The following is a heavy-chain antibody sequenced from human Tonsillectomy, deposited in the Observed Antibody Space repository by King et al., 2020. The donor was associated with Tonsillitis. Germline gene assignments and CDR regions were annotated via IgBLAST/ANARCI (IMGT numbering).Heavy chain of an antibody. D-gene: IGHD3-22*01. CDR3: AKGSRDDSSGYHSRDYYYGMDV. Sequence: VQLVESGGGVVQPGGSLRISCAASGFIFTVYGMHWVRQAPGKGLEWLAFIRYDGSTKYYVDSVKGRFTISRDNSKNTLYMQMNGLRGEDTAVYYCAKGSRDDSSGYHSRDYYYGMDVWGQGTTVTVSS. CDR1: GFIFTVYG. V-gene: IGHV3-30*02. J-gene: IGHJ6*02. CDR2: IRYDGSTK.